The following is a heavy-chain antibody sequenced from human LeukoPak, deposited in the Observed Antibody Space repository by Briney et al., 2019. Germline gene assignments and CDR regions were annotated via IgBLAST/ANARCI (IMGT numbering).Heavy chain of an antibody. V-gene: IGHV4-34*01. J-gene: IGHJ4*02. CDR2: ITHSGST. Sequence: SETLSLTXAVYGESFSGYYWNWIRQPPGKGLEWIGEITHSGSTNYSPSLKSRVTISVDMSKNHFSLKMNSLTAADTAVYYCARGPYFEYWGQGTLVTVSS. CDR3: ARGPYFEY. CDR1: GESFSGYY.